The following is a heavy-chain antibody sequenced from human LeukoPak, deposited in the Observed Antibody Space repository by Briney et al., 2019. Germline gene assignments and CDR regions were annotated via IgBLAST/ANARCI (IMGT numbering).Heavy chain of an antibody. CDR1: GFTFSKAW. CDR2: IYHSGST. V-gene: IGHV4-38-2*01. Sequence: GSLRLSCAASGFTFSKAWMSWVRQAPGKGLEWIGSIYHSGSTYYNPSLKSRVTISVDTSKNQFSLKLSSVTAADTAVYYCARHGRPRITIFGVGKIDYWGQGTLVTVSS. CDR3: ARHGRPRITIFGVGKIDY. D-gene: IGHD3-3*01. J-gene: IGHJ4*02.